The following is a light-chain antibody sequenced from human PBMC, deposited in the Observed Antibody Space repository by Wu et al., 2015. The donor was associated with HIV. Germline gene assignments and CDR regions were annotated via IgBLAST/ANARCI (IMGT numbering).Light chain of an antibody. Sequence: EIVLTQSPGTLSLSPGERATLSCRASQSVSSNLAWYQQKPGQRPRLLIYSASTRATGVPARFSGGGSGTEFTLTISSVQSEDFALYYCQQYNNWPPLTFGGGTKVEIK. CDR2: SAS. V-gene: IGKV3-15*01. CDR3: QQYNNWPPLT. J-gene: IGKJ4*01. CDR1: QSVSSN.